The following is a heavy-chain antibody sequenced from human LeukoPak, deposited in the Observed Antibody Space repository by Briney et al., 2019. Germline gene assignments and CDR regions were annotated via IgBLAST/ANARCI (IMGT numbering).Heavy chain of an antibody. Sequence: GGSLRLSCAASGFTFSDYYMSWIRQAPGKGLEWVSYISSSGSTIYYADSVKGRFTISRDNAKNSLYLQMNSLRAEDTAVYYCVRGPYSSSDYGMDVWGQGTTVTVSS. V-gene: IGHV3-11*01. J-gene: IGHJ6*02. CDR3: VRGPYSSSDYGMDV. D-gene: IGHD6-13*01. CDR2: ISSSGSTI. CDR1: GFTFSDYY.